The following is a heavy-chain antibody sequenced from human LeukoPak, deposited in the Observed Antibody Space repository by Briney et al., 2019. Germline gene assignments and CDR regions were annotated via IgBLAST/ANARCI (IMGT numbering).Heavy chain of an antibody. CDR3: ARGAYRRYCSSTSCYGFDY. CDR2: IWYDGSNK. J-gene: IGHJ4*02. V-gene: IGHV3-33*01. D-gene: IGHD2-2*01. CDR1: GFTFSSYG. Sequence: PGRSLRLSCAASGFTFSSYGMHWVRQAPGKGLEWVAVIWYDGSNKYYADSVKGQFTISRDNSKNTLYLQMNSLRAEDTAVYYCARGAYRRYCSSTSCYGFDYWGQGTLVTVSS.